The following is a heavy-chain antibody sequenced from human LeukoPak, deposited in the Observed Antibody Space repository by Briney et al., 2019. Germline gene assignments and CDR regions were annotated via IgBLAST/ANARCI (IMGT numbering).Heavy chain of an antibody. D-gene: IGHD5-24*01. CDR3: ARGGEDGYNFENY. J-gene: IGHJ4*02. CDR2: ISGNGGST. V-gene: IGHV3-23*01. Sequence: GGSLRLSCAASGFTVSSYAMSWVRQPPGKGLEWVSLISGNGGSTYYADSVKGRFTISRDNAKNSLYLQMNSLRAEDTAVYYCARGGEDGYNFENYWGQGTLVTVSS. CDR1: GFTVSSYA.